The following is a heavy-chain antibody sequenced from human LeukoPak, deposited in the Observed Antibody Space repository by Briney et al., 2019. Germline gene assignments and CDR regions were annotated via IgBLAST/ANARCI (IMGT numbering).Heavy chain of an antibody. Sequence: PSETLSLTCAVSGTSFSSYYWSWIRQPPGKGLEWIGEVNHSGYTNDNPSPKSRVTISVDTSKNQFSLRLRSVTAADTGVYFCARMTMGHDFWGQGTLVTLSS. CDR2: VNHSGYT. J-gene: IGHJ4*02. CDR3: ARMTMGHDF. V-gene: IGHV4-34*01. D-gene: IGHD4/OR15-4a*01. CDR1: GTSFSSYY.